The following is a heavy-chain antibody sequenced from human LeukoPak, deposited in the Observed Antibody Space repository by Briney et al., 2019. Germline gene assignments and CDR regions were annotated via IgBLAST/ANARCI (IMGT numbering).Heavy chain of an antibody. CDR3: ARDIRGYNYGWFDY. Sequence: PSETLSLTCAVYGGSFNAYYWSWVRQSPGKGLEWIGYIYYSGSTKYNPSLKSRVTISLGTSKNQFSLNLSSVTAADTAVYYCARDIRGYNYGWFDYWGQGTLVTVSS. CDR1: GGSFNAYY. V-gene: IGHV4-34*11. CDR2: IYYSGST. D-gene: IGHD5-18*01. J-gene: IGHJ4*02.